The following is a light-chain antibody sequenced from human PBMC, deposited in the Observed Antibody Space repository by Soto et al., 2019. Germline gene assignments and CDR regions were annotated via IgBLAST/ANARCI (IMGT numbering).Light chain of an antibody. CDR2: EVT. J-gene: IGLJ3*02. V-gene: IGLV2-8*01. CDR1: SSDVGGYNY. CDR3: SSHAGINNVV. Sequence: QSALTQPSSASGSPGQSVTISCTGTSSDVGGYNYVSWYQQHPGKAPRLMVYEVTKRPSGVPARFSGSKSGNTASLTVSGLQAEDEADYYCSSHAGINNVVFGGGTKVTVL.